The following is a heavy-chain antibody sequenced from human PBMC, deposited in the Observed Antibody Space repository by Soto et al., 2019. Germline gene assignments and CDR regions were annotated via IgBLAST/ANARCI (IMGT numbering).Heavy chain of an antibody. CDR3: ARVSDYYGSGSYYTHFDY. D-gene: IGHD3-10*01. J-gene: IGHJ4*02. V-gene: IGHV4-31*03. CDR2: TYYSGST. Sequence: LSLTFTVSFGSISSGGYYWSWIRQHPGKGLEWIGYTYYSGSTYYNPSLKSRVTISVDTSKNQFSRKLSSVTAADTAVYYCARVSDYYGSGSYYTHFDYWGQGTLVTVSS. CDR1: FGSISSGGYY.